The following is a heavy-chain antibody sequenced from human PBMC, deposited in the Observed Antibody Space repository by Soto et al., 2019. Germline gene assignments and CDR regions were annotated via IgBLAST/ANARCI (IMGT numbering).Heavy chain of an antibody. D-gene: IGHD3-16*02. V-gene: IGHV3-30-3*01. CDR2: ISYDGSNK. CDR1: GFTFSSYA. J-gene: IGHJ4*02. Sequence: GGSLRLSCAASGFTFSSYAMHWVRQAPGKGLEWVAVISYDGSNKYYADSVKGRFTISRDNSKNTLYLQMNSLRAEDTAVYYCARDRMSYDYAWGSYLWRAIDYWGQGTLVTVSS. CDR3: ARDRMSYDYAWGSYLWRAIDY.